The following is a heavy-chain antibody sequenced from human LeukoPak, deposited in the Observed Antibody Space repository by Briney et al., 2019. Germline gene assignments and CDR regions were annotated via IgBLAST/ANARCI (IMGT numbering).Heavy chain of an antibody. V-gene: IGHV4-39*01. D-gene: IGHD1-26*01. CDR2: IYYSGST. Sequence: SETVSLTCTVSGGSISSSSYYWGWIRQPPGKGLEWIGSIYYSGSTYYNPSLQSRVTISVDTSKNQFSLKLSSVTAADTAVYYCARRSSGATWYYFDYWGQGTPGPVSS. CDR3: ARRSSGATWYYFDY. CDR1: GGSISSSSYY. J-gene: IGHJ4*02.